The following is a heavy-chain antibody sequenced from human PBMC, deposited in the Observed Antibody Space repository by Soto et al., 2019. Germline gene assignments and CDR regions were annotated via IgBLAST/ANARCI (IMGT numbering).Heavy chain of an antibody. CDR2: IRSKANSYAT. Sequence: GGSLRLSCAASGFTFSGSAMHWVRQASGKGLEWVGRIRSKANSYATAYAASVKGRFTISRDDSKNTAYLKMNSLKTEDTAVYYCTRDYGDYVVGDAFDIWGQGTMVTVSS. V-gene: IGHV3-73*01. CDR1: GFTFSGSA. CDR3: TRDYGDYVVGDAFDI. J-gene: IGHJ3*02. D-gene: IGHD4-17*01.